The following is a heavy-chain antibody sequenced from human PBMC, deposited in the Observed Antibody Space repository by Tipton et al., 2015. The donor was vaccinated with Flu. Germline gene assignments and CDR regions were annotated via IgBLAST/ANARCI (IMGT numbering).Heavy chain of an antibody. CDR3: ARDQVSPHLTYGMDV. CDR2: IYYSGCT. Sequence: TLSLTCTVSGGSVSSGSYYWSWIRQPPGKGLEWIGYIYYSGCTNYNPSLKSRVTISVDTSKNQFSLKLSAVTAADTAVYYCARDQVSPHLTYGMDVWGQGTTVTVSS. CDR1: GGSVSSGSYY. V-gene: IGHV4-61*01. J-gene: IGHJ6*02. D-gene: IGHD2-21*01.